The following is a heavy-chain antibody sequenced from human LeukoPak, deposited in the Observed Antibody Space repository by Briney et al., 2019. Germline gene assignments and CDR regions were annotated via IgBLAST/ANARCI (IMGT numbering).Heavy chain of an antibody. CDR3: ARVDSSGYPLYYYYYGMDV. D-gene: IGHD3-22*01. V-gene: IGHV4-30-2*01. Sequence: SQTLSLTCTVSGGSISSGGYYWSWIRQPPGKGPEWIGYIYHSGSTYYNPSLKSRVTISVDRSKNQFSLKLSSVTAADTAVYYCARVDSSGYPLYYYYYGMDVWGQGTTVTVSS. J-gene: IGHJ6*02. CDR2: IYHSGST. CDR1: GGSISSGGYY.